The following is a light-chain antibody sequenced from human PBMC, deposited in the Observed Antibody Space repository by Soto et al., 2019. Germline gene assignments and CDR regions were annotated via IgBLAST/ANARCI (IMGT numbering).Light chain of an antibody. CDR3: EQRTYSIT. J-gene: IGKJ5*01. CDR1: QSLSYY. V-gene: IGKV3-11*01. CDR2: DAS. Sequence: EIVLTQSRATLSLSPGVRTTLSCRASQSLSYYLAWYQQKPGQAPRLLIYDASHRATGIPVRFSGSGSGTDFTLTISSLEPDDFAVYYCEQRTYSITVGKGTRLGIK.